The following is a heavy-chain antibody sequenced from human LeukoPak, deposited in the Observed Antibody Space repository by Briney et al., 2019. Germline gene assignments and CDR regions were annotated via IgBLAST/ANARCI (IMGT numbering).Heavy chain of an antibody. CDR2: IRYDGSNK. Sequence: GGSLRLSCAASGFTFSSYGMHWVRQAPGKGLEWVAFIRYDGSNKYYADSVKGRFTISRDNAKNSLYLQMNSLRAEETAIYYCARGNGYRSAFDIWGQGTMVTVSS. V-gene: IGHV3-30*02. CDR3: ARGNGYRSAFDI. D-gene: IGHD5-24*01. J-gene: IGHJ3*02. CDR1: GFTFSSYG.